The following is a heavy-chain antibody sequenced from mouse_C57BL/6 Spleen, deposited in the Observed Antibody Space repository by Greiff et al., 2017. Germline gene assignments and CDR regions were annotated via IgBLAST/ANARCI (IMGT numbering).Heavy chain of an antibody. V-gene: IGHV5-9*01. D-gene: IGHD1-1*01. CDR1: GFTFSSYT. CDR3: ARLPYYGSSLAWFAY. Sequence: EVQLVESGGGLVKPGGSLKLSCAASGFTFSSYTMSWVRQTPEKRLEWVATISGGGGNTYYPDSVKGRFTISRDNAKNTLYLQMSSLRSEDTALYYCARLPYYGSSLAWFAYWGQGTLVTVSA. CDR2: ISGGGGNT. J-gene: IGHJ3*01.